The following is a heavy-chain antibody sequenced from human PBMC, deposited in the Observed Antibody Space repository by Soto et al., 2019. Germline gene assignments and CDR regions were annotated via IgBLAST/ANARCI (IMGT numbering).Heavy chain of an antibody. Sequence: QVQLVASGGGLVRPGESLTLSCAGSGFTVTDSYMTWLRQAPGKAPEWISYISNSGNTIYFAASVKGRFTLSRDSATNSLHLHMTSLIDEDTAVYYCVRIPDTAIQLWSEYFFDNWGQGTLVTVSS. CDR1: GFTVTDSY. D-gene: IGHD5-18*01. V-gene: IGHV3-11*01. CDR3: VRIPDTAIQLWSEYFFDN. J-gene: IGHJ4*02. CDR2: ISNSGNTI.